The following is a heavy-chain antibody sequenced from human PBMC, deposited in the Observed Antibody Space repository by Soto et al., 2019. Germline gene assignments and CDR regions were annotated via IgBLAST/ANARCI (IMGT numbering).Heavy chain of an antibody. CDR2: IIPILGIA. CDR1: GGTFSSYT. J-gene: IGHJ4*02. V-gene: IGHV1-69*02. CDR3: ATWYGDYVLPPPSNDY. Sequence: GASVKVSCKASGGTFSSYTISWVRQAPGQGLEWMGRIIPILGIANYAQKFQGRVTITADKSTSTAYMELNSLRAEDTAVYYCATWYGDYVLPPPSNDYWGQGTLVTVSS. D-gene: IGHD4-17*01.